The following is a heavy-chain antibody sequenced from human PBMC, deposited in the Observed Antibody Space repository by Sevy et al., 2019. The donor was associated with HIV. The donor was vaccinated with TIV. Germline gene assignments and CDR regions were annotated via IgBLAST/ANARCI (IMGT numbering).Heavy chain of an antibody. J-gene: IGHJ4*02. CDR3: VREEVLLWFGELPPWYFDY. CDR2: ISYDGSNK. CDR1: GFTFSSYA. Sequence: GGSLRLSCAASGFTFSSYAMHWVRQAPGKGLEWVAVISYDGSNKYYADSVKGRFTISRDNSKNTLYLQMNSLRAEDTAVYYCVREEVLLWFGELPPWYFDYWGQGTLVTVSS. D-gene: IGHD3-10*01. V-gene: IGHV3-30-3*01.